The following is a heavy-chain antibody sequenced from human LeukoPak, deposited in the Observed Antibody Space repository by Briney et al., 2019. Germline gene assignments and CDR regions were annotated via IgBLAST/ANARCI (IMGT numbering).Heavy chain of an antibody. D-gene: IGHD3-22*01. V-gene: IGHV4-30-2*01. CDR2: IYHSGST. CDR3: ARDSSGYLD. CDR1: GGSISSGGYS. Sequence: SETLSLTCAVSGGSISSGGYSWSWIRQPPGKGLEWIGYIYHSGSTYYNPSLKSRVTISVDRSKNQFSLKLSSVTAADTAVYYCARDSSGYLDWGQGTLVTVSS. J-gene: IGHJ4*02.